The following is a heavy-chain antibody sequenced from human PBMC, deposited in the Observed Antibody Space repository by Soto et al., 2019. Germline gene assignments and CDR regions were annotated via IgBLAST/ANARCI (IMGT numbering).Heavy chain of an antibody. CDR3: AREAVVEYRDYFSYYYMDV. J-gene: IGHJ6*03. CDR1: GYTFISNG. CDR2: ISAYNGDT. D-gene: IGHD4-17*01. V-gene: IGHV1-18*01. Sequence: ASVKVSCKASGYTFISNGISWVRQAPGQGIEWMGWISAYNGDTKYAQKLQGRVTMTTDTSTSTAYMELRSLRSDDTAVYYCAREAVVEYRDYFSYYYMDVWGKGTTVTVSS.